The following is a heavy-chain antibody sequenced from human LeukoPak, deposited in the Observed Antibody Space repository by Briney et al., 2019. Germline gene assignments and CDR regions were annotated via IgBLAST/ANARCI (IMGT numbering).Heavy chain of an antibody. CDR2: ISAYNGNT. J-gene: IGHJ3*02. V-gene: IGHV1-18*04. Sequence: ASVKVSCKASGYTFTSYGISWVRQAPGQGLEWMGWISAYNGNTNYAQKLQGRVTMTTDTSTSTAYMELRSLRSDDTAVYYCARWGIAVAGTIRGAFDIWGQGTMVTVSS. CDR1: GYTFTSYG. CDR3: ARWGIAVAGTIRGAFDI. D-gene: IGHD6-19*01.